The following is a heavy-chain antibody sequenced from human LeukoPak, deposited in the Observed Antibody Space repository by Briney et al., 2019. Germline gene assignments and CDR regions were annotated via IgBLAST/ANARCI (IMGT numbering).Heavy chain of an antibody. D-gene: IGHD3-22*01. CDR3: ARVTGYMIEDYFDY. Sequence: SETLSLTCTVSGGSVSGDYWSWIRQPPGKGLEFIGYIYYSGSTNYNPSLKSRVTISVETSKNQFSLKLRSVTAADTAVYYCARVTGYMIEDYFDYWGQGTLVTVSS. CDR1: GGSVSGDY. J-gene: IGHJ4*02. V-gene: IGHV4-59*02. CDR2: IYYSGST.